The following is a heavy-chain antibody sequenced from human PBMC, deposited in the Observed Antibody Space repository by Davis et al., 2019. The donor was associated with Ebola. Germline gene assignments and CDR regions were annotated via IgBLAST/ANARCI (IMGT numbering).Heavy chain of an antibody. J-gene: IGHJ4*02. D-gene: IGHD6-6*01. CDR2: INHSGST. CDR3: ASGDSSSSGPLTFDY. Sequence: PSETLSLTCAVYGGSFSGYYWSWIRQPPGKGLEWIGEINHSGSTNYNPSLKSRVTISVDTSKNQFSLKLSSVTAADTAVYYCASGDSSSSGPLTFDYWGQGTLVTVSS. CDR1: GGSFSGYY. V-gene: IGHV4-34*01.